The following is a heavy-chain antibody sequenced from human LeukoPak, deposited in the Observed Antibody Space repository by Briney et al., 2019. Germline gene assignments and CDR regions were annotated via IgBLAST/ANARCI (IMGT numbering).Heavy chain of an antibody. J-gene: IGHJ4*02. D-gene: IGHD1-26*01. CDR2: ISTSGSTI. CDR3: ARGGSYVHY. Sequence: PGGSLRLSCATSGFTFSNYGMHWVRQAPGKGLEWVSYISTSGSTIYYADSVKGRFTISRDNAKNSLYLQMNSLRADDTAVYYCARGGSYVHYWGQGTLVTVSS. V-gene: IGHV3-48*04. CDR1: GFTFSNYG.